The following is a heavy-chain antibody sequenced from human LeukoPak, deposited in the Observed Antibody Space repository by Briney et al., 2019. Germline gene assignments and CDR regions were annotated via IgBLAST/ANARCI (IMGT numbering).Heavy chain of an antibody. J-gene: IGHJ3*02. CDR3: ARVGYDCSGYYYYAFDI. CDR2: IYTSGST. V-gene: IGHV4-4*07. Sequence: PSETLSLTCTVSGGSISSYYWSWIRQPAGKGLEWIGRIYTSGSTNYNPSLKGRVTMSVDTSKNQFSLKLSSVTAADTAVYYCARVGYDCSGYYYYAFDIWGQGTMVTVSS. CDR1: GGSISSYY. D-gene: IGHD3-22*01.